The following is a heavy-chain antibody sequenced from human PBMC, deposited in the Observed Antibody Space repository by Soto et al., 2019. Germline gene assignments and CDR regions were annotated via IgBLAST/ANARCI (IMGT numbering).Heavy chain of an antibody. CDR2: IYHSGST. J-gene: IGHJ3*02. CDR3: ARAPGSSGYNDAFDI. CDR1: GGSISSGGYS. V-gene: IGHV4-30-2*01. D-gene: IGHD3-22*01. Sequence: SETLSLTCAVSGGSISSGGYSWSWIRQPPGKGLEWIGYIYHSGSTYYNPSLKSRVTISVDRSKNQFSLKLSSVTAADTAVYYCARAPGSSGYNDAFDIWGQGTMVTVSS.